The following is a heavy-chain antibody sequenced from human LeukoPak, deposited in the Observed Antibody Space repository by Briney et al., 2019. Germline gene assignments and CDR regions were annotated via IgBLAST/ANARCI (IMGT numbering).Heavy chain of an antibody. CDR2: ISSGSSTI. Sequence: GGSLRLSCAASGFAFCGYSMNWVRQAPGKGLEWLSYISSGSSTIYYADSVKGRFTISRDNAKNSLYLQMNSLRAEDTAVYYCARSRTGNYFDYWGQGTLVTVSS. CDR3: ARSRTGNYFDY. D-gene: IGHD2-8*02. CDR1: GFAFCGYS. J-gene: IGHJ4*02. V-gene: IGHV3-48*01.